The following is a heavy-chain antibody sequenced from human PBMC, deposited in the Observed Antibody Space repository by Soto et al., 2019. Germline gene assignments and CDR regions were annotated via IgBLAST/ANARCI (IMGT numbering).Heavy chain of an antibody. CDR3: ARENYWGIDY. J-gene: IGHJ4*02. CDR2: INSDGSVP. V-gene: IGHV3-74*01. CDR1: GFTFISYW. D-gene: IGHD3-16*01. Sequence: GGSLRLSCAASGFTFISYWMHWVRQAPGKGLVWVSRINSDGSVPDYADSVKGRFTVSRDNAKNTVYLQMNSLRAEDTAVYYCARENYWGIDYWGQGTLVTVSS.